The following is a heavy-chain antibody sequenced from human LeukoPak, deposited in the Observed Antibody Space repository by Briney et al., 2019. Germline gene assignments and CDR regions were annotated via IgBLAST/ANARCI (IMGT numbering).Heavy chain of an antibody. Sequence: GGSLRLSCAASGFTFTSYWMTWVRQAPGKGLEGVAHIKQDGSEKYYVDSVKGRFTISRDNAKNSLYLQMNSLRAEDTAVYYCARVRHYYDSSGYSYYFDYWGQGTLVTVSS. CDR2: IKQDGSEK. CDR1: GFTFTSYW. CDR3: ARVRHYYDSSGYSYYFDY. V-gene: IGHV3-7*01. J-gene: IGHJ4*02. D-gene: IGHD3-22*01.